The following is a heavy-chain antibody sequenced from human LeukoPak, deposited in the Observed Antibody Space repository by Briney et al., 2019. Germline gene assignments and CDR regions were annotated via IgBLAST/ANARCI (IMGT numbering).Heavy chain of an antibody. J-gene: IGHJ3*02. Sequence: GGSLRLSCAASGFTVSSNYMSWVRQAPGKGLEGVSVIYSGGSTYYADSVKGRFTISRDNSKNPLYLQMNSLRAEDTAVYYCARDFVYGDYGGYAFDIWGQGTMVTVSS. D-gene: IGHD4-17*01. V-gene: IGHV3-66*01. CDR3: ARDFVYGDYGGYAFDI. CDR1: GFTVSSNY. CDR2: IYSGGST.